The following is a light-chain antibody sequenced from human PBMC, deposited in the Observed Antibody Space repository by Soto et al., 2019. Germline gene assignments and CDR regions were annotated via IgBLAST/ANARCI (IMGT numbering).Light chain of an antibody. CDR1: SSDIGSYKH. Sequence: QSVLTQPVSVSGSPGQSVTISCTGPSSDIGSYKHVSWYQQYPGKAPKLMIYEVSDRPSGVSNRFSGSKSGNTASLTISGLQAEDEADYYCSSYASSRSYVFGTGTKVTVL. V-gene: IGLV2-14*03. J-gene: IGLJ1*01. CDR3: SSYASSRSYV. CDR2: EVS.